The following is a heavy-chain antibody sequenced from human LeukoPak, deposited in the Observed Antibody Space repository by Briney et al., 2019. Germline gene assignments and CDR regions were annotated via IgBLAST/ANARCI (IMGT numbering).Heavy chain of an antibody. D-gene: IGHD3-3*01. CDR1: GFTFSDYA. CDR2: LSYGGTNK. J-gene: IGHJ3*01. V-gene: IGHV3-30-3*01. Sequence: GGSLRLSCAASGFTFSDYAMHWVRQAPGKGLEWVAILSYGGTNKYYADSVKGRFTISRDNSKNTMFLQMNSLRAEDTAVYHCARDRSGYANDAFDFWGQGTMVTVSS. CDR3: ARDRSGYANDAFDF.